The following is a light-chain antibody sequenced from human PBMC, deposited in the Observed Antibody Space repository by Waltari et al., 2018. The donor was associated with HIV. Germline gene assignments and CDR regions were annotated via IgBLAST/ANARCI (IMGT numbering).Light chain of an antibody. CDR1: HRLLCYTNPKNF. CDR2: WAS. J-gene: IGKJ1*01. CDR3: QQYHNIPWT. V-gene: IGKV4-1*01. Sequence: DTVMTQSPHSLSVSLEGRATLYPTSTHRLLCYTNPKNFWAWYQQKPGQRPKLLIYWASTRGSGVPDLFSGSGSGTDFTLTISRLQAEDVATYYCQQYHNIPWTFGRGTKVEIK.